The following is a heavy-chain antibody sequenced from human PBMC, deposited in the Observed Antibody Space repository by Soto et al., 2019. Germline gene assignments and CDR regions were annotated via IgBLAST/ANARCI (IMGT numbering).Heavy chain of an antibody. CDR2: ISSSGSTI. D-gene: IGHD3-22*01. Sequence: EVQLVESGGGLVQPGGSLRLSCAASGFTFSSYEMNWVRQAPGKGLEWVSYISSSGSTIYYADSVKGRFTISRDNAKNSLYLQMNSLRAEDTAVYYCASQYYYDSSGYLYWGQGTLVTVSS. CDR1: GFTFSSYE. V-gene: IGHV3-48*03. J-gene: IGHJ4*02. CDR3: ASQYYYDSSGYLY.